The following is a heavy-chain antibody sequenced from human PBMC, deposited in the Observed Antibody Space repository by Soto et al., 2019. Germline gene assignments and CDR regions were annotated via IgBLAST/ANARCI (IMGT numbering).Heavy chain of an antibody. J-gene: IGHJ2*01. CDR3: ARSNRIAAAGANWYFDL. CDR2: ISGSGGST. V-gene: IGHV3-23*01. D-gene: IGHD6-13*01. CDR1: GFTFSSYA. Sequence: EVQLLESGGGLVQPGGSLRLSCAASGFTFSSYAMSWVRQAPGKGLEWVSAISGSGGSTYYADSVKGRFTISRDNSKNTLYLQMGSLRAEDMAVYYCARSNRIAAAGANWYFDLWGRGTLVTVSS.